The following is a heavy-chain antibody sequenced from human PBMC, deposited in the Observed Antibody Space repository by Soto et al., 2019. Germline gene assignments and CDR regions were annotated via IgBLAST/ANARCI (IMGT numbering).Heavy chain of an antibody. CDR3: KTWVSGISGYYYFDL. Sequence: PGGSLRLSCAASGSTFSNGRMTWVRQAPGKGLEWVGHIKSKTEGGTTDYAAPVKGRFTISRDDSRNTLYLQMTSLKTEDTAVYYCKTWVSGISGYYYFDLWGQGTQVTVSS. D-gene: IGHD3-22*01. CDR2: IKSKTEGGTT. CDR1: GSTFSNGR. V-gene: IGHV3-15*01. J-gene: IGHJ4*02.